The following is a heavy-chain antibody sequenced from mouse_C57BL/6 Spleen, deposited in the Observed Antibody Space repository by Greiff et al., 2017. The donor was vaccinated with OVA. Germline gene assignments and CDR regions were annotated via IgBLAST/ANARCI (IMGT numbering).Heavy chain of an antibody. CDR1: GFTFSDYG. J-gene: IGHJ3*01. D-gene: IGHD2-4*01. CDR3: ARGDYAWFAY. Sequence: EVKLMESGGGLVKPGGSLKLSCAASGFTFSDYGMHWVRQAPEKGLGWVAYISSGSSTIYYADTVKGRFTISRDNAKNTLFLQMTSLRSEDTAMYYCARGDYAWFAYWGQGTLVTVSA. V-gene: IGHV5-17*01. CDR2: ISSGSSTI.